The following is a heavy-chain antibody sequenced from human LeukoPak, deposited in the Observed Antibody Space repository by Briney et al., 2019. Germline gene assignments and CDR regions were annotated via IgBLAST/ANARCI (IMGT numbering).Heavy chain of an antibody. J-gene: IGHJ4*02. CDR1: GGTFSSYA. CDR2: IIPIFGTA. CDR3: CGYNEQWRAWDY. V-gene: IGHV1-69*05. D-gene: IGHD6-19*01. Sequence: ASVKVSCKASGGTFSSYAISWVRQAPGQGLEWMGRIIPIFGTANYAQTFQGRVTITTDESTSTAYLELSSLRSEAEAVYYCCGYNEQWRAWDYWGQGTLVTVSS.